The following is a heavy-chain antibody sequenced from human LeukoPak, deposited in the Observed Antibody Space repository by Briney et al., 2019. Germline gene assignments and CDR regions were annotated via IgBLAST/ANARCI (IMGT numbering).Heavy chain of an antibody. Sequence: SETLSLTCTVSGGSISSYYWSWIRQPPGKGLEWIGYIYYSGSTNYNPSLKSRVTISVDTSKNQFSLKLSSVTAADTAVYYCARDRTTVTTHWFDPWGQGTLVTVSS. J-gene: IGHJ5*02. V-gene: IGHV4-59*01. CDR3: ARDRTTVTTHWFDP. D-gene: IGHD4-17*01. CDR2: IYYSGST. CDR1: GGSISSYY.